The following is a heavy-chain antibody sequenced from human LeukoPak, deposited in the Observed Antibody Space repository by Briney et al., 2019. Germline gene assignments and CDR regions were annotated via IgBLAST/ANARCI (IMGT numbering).Heavy chain of an antibody. CDR1: GYTFTSYG. D-gene: IGHD3-22*01. CDR2: ISAYNGNT. V-gene: IGHV1-18*01. CDR3: ARDSRSGDSSRGGGY. J-gene: IGHJ4*02. Sequence: GASVKVSCKASGYTFTSYGISWVRQAPGQGLEWMGWISAYNGNTNYAQKLQGRVTMTTDTSTSTAYMELRSLRSDDTAVYYCARDSRSGDSSRGGGYWGQGTLVTVSS.